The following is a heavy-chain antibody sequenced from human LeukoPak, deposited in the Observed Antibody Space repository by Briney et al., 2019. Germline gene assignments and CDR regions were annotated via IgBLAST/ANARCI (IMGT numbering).Heavy chain of an antibody. CDR1: GGSISSYY. Sequence: PSETLSLTCTVSGGSISSYYWSWIRQPPGKGLEWIGYIYYSGSTNYNPSLKSRVTISVDTSKNQFSLKLSSVTAADTAVYYCARHGLGMGGFDYWGQGTLVTVSS. CDR3: ARHGLGMGGFDY. V-gene: IGHV4-59*08. J-gene: IGHJ4*02. CDR2: IYYSGST. D-gene: IGHD3/OR15-3a*01.